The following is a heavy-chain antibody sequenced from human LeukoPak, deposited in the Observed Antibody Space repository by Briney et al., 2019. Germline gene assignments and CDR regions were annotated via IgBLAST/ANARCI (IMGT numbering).Heavy chain of an antibody. Sequence: SQTLSLTCAISGDSVSSNIVAXXWXXXXXXXXXXXXXXXXXXSEWYTHYAASVKSRISINPDTSKNQFSLHLNSLTPEGTAVYYCAREPKWTSGRLSAFDIWGQGTMVTVSS. CDR3: AREPKWTSGRLSAFDI. V-gene: IGHV6-1*01. D-gene: IGHD3-10*01. CDR2: XXXXSEWYT. CDR1: GDSVSSNIVA. J-gene: IGHJ3*02.